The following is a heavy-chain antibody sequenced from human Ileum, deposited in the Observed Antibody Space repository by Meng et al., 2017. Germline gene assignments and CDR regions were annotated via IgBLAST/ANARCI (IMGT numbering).Heavy chain of an antibody. V-gene: IGHV4-34*01. Sequence: QVPLQQWGAGLLKPSETLSLTCAVYGGSFSGYYWSWIRQPPEKGLEWIGEIHHSGSTNYNPSLKSRVTTSVDTSKNQFSLKLTSVTAADTAVYYCARGAWLVRGVIISSFDYWGQGALVTVSS. CDR3: ARGAWLVRGVIISSFDY. CDR2: IHHSGST. D-gene: IGHD3-10*01. J-gene: IGHJ4*02. CDR1: GGSFSGYY.